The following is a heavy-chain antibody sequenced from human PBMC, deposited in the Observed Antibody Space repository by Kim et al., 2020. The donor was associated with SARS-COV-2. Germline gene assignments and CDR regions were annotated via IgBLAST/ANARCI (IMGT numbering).Heavy chain of an antibody. D-gene: IGHD3-10*01. CDR3: ASGPTGATYYYGSGSYSDSGYYYYGMDV. Sequence: GGSLRLSCAASGFTFSSYAMHWVRQAPGKGLEWVAVISYDGSNKYYADSVKGRFTISRDNSKNTLYLQMNSLRAEDTAVYYCASGPTGATYYYGSGSYSDSGYYYYGMDVWGQGTTVTVSS. V-gene: IGHV3-30*04. CDR2: ISYDGSNK. CDR1: GFTFSSYA. J-gene: IGHJ6*02.